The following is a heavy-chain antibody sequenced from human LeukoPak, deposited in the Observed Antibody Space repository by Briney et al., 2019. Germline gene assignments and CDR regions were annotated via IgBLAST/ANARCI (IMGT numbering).Heavy chain of an antibody. Sequence: GGSLRLSCAASGFTFTNAWMHWVRQAPGKGLEWVSAISGSGGSTYYADSVKGRFTISRDNSKNTLYLQMNSLRAEDTAVYYCAKDGVVPAASHDYWGQGTLVTVSS. CDR1: GFTFTNAW. D-gene: IGHD2-2*01. CDR3: AKDGVVPAASHDY. J-gene: IGHJ4*02. CDR2: ISGSGGST. V-gene: IGHV3-23*01.